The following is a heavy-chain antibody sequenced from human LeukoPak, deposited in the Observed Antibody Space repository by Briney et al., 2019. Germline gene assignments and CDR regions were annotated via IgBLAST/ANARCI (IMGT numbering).Heavy chain of an antibody. V-gene: IGHV1-18*01. Sequence: ASVKVSCKASGYTFTSYGISWVRQAPGQGLEWMGWISAYNGNTNYAQKLQGRVTITADKSTSTAYMELSSLRSEDTAVYYCARTVTTFHYYFDYWGQGTLVTVSS. J-gene: IGHJ4*02. D-gene: IGHD4-17*01. CDR3: ARTVTTFHYYFDY. CDR1: GYTFTSYG. CDR2: ISAYNGNT.